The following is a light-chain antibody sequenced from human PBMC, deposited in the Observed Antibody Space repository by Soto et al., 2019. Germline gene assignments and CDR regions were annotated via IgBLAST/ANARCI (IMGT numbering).Light chain of an antibody. J-gene: IGLJ3*02. CDR1: SSDVGSYNL. V-gene: IGLV2-14*02. CDR3: SSYTGSNTQV. Sequence: QSVLTQPASVSGSPGQSITISCTGTSSDVGSYNLVSWYQQHPGKAPKLMIYEVSNWPSGVSNRFSGSKSGNTASLTISGLQAEDEADYYCSSYTGSNTQVFGGGTKLTVL. CDR2: EVS.